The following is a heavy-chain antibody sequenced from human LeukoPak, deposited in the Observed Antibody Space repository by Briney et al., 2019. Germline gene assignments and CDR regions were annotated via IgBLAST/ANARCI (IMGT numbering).Heavy chain of an antibody. D-gene: IGHD6-6*01. Sequence: SETLSLTCTVSGGSISSGGYYWSWIRQPPGKGLEWIGYIYYSGSTNYNPSLKSRVTISVDTSKNRFSLKLSSVTAADTAVYYCARVGVAARPDHFDYWGQGTLVTVSS. CDR3: ARVGVAARPDHFDY. J-gene: IGHJ4*02. CDR2: IYYSGST. CDR1: GGSISSGGYY. V-gene: IGHV4-61*08.